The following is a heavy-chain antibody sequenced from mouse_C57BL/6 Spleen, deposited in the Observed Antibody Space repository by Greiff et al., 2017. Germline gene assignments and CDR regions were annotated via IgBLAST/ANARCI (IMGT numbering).Heavy chain of an antibody. V-gene: IGHV1-26*01. Sequence: VQLQQSGPELVKPGASVKISCKASGYTFTDYYMNWVKQSHGKSLEWIGDINPNNGGTSYNQKFKGKATLTVDKSSSTAYMELRSLTSEDSAVYYCASESYYARDDWGQGTSVTVSS. CDR3: ASESYYARDD. CDR1: GYTFTDYY. J-gene: IGHJ4*01. CDR2: INPNNGGT.